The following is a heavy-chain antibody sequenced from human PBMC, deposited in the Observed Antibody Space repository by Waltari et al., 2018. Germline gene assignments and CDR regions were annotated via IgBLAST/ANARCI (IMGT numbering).Heavy chain of an antibody. V-gene: IGHV4-31*03. Sequence: QTLSLTCTVSGGSISSGGYYWSWIRQHPGKGLEWIGYIYYSGSTYYNPSLKSRVTISVDTSKNQFSLKLSSVTAADTAVYYCARDSAIYDYVWGSYRQGAFDIWGQGTMVTVSS. J-gene: IGHJ3*02. D-gene: IGHD3-16*02. CDR2: IYYSGST. CDR3: ARDSAIYDYVWGSYRQGAFDI. CDR1: GGSISSGGYY.